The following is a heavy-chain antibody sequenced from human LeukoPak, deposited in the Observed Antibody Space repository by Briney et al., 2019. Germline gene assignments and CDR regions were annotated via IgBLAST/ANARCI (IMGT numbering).Heavy chain of an antibody. D-gene: IGHD3-10*02. J-gene: IGHJ4*02. CDR1: GGSISSYS. CDR3: AISDTYYVKPFDY. Sequence: SETLSLTCTVSGGSISSYSWSWIRQPPGKGLEWIGYIYYSGKTNYHPSLKSRVTISVDTSKNQFSLKLSSVTAADTAVYYCAISDTYYVKPFDYWGQGTLVTVSP. V-gene: IGHV4-59*01. CDR2: IYYSGKT.